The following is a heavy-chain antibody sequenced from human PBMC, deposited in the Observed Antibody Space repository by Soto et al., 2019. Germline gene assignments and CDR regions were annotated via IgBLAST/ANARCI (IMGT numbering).Heavy chain of an antibody. CDR3: ARGVGSGSYYNQYNWFSP. CDR1: GYTFTNYG. Sequence: ASVKVSCKASGYTFTNYGISWVRQAPGQGLEWMGWINVYNGNTKYAQKVQGRVTMTTDTSTSTAYMELRSLRSDDTAVYYCARGVGSGSYYNQYNWFSPWGQGTLVTVSS. V-gene: IGHV1-18*01. CDR2: INVYNGNT. J-gene: IGHJ5*02. D-gene: IGHD3-10*01.